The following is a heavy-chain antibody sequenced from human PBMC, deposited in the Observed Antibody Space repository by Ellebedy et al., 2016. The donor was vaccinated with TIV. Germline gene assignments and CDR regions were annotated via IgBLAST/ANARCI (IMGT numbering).Heavy chain of an antibody. CDR3: ARDTPPAKQWLVHDY. CDR1: AFTFSSYE. V-gene: IGHV3-48*03. CDR2: ISSSGSTI. D-gene: IGHD6-19*01. Sequence: GGSLRLSCAASAFTFSSYEMTWVRQAPGKGLEWVSYISSSGSTIYYADSVKGRFTSSRDNAKNSLYLQMNSLRAEDTAVYYCARDTPPAKQWLVHDYWGQGTLVTVSS. J-gene: IGHJ4*02.